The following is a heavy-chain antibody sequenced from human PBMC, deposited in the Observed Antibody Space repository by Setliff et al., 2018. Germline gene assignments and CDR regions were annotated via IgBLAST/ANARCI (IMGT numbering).Heavy chain of an antibody. CDR2: LYYSGST. Sequence: SETLSLTCTVSDDSINSRRYYWGWIRQPPGKGLEWIGYLYYSGSTNYNPSLKSRVTISVDTSKNQFSLKLSSVTAADTAVYYCARVGSGWYYFDYWGQGTLVTVSS. CDR1: DDSINSRRYY. CDR3: ARVGSGWYYFDY. V-gene: IGHV4-61*01. J-gene: IGHJ4*02. D-gene: IGHD6-19*01.